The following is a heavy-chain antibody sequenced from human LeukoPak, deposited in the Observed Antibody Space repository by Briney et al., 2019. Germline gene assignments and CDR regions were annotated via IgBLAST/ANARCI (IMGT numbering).Heavy chain of an antibody. D-gene: IGHD5-18*01. Sequence: SSISSSSSYIYYADSVKGRFTISRDNAKNSLYLQMNSLRAEDTALYHCARAHLGGDTAPADNWGQGTXX. J-gene: IGHJ4*02. V-gene: IGHV3-21*04. CDR3: ARAHLGGDTAPADN. CDR2: ISSSSSYI.